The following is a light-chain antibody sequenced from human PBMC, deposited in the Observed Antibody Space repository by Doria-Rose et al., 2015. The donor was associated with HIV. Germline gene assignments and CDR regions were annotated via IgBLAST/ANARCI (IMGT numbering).Light chain of an antibody. CDR2: DGS. Sequence: TQSPGTLSLSPGERATLSCRASQGFSSTYLAWYQQKPGQAPSLLIYDGSTRATGIPDRFSASGSGTDFTLTINRLEPEDFALYYCHQYGTSWAFGQGTKVEI. CDR3: HQYGTSWA. V-gene: IGKV3-20*01. CDR1: QGFSSTY. J-gene: IGKJ1*01.